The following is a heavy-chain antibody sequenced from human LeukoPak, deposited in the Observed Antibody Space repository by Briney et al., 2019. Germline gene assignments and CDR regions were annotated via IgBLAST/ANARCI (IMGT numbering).Heavy chain of an antibody. CDR2: ISAYNGNT. CDR1: GYTFTSYG. D-gene: IGHD6-13*01. V-gene: IGHV1-18*01. Sequence: ASVKVSFKASGYTFTSYGISWVRQAPGQGLEWMGWISAYNGNTNYAQKLQGRVTMTTATSTSTAYMELRSLRSDDTAVYYCARGGIAAAGTEWEAYYYYGMDVWGQGTTVTVSS. J-gene: IGHJ6*02. CDR3: ARGGIAAAGTEWEAYYYYGMDV.